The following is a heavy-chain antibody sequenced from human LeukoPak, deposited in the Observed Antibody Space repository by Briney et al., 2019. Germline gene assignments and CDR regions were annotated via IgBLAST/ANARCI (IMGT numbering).Heavy chain of an antibody. Sequence: ASVKVSCKASGYTFTVYYMHWVRQAPGQGLEWMGWINPNSGGTNYAQKFQGRVTMTRDTSISTAYMELSRLRSDDTAVYYCARIPIVVVPAGDYWGQGTLVTVSS. V-gene: IGHV1-2*02. J-gene: IGHJ4*02. CDR3: ARIPIVVVPAGDY. CDR1: GYTFTVYY. CDR2: INPNSGGT. D-gene: IGHD2-2*01.